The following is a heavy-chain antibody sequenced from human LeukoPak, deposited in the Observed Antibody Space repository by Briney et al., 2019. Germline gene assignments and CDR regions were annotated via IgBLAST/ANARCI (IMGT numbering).Heavy chain of an antibody. D-gene: IGHD3-22*01. J-gene: IGHJ4*02. Sequence: SETLSLTCAVSGFSISSGYYWGWIRQPPGKGLVWIGSAFRDGSAFYNPSLKSRVSLSVDTSTMKFSLRLTSVTAADTAVYYCARLTYSFTGSGYHYFDHWGQGALVSVSS. V-gene: IGHV4-38-2*01. CDR2: AFRDGSA. CDR3: ARLTYSFTGSGYHYFDH. CDR1: GFSISSGYY.